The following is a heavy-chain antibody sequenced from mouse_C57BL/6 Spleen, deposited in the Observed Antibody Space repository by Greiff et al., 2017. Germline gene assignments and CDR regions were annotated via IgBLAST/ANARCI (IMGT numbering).Heavy chain of an antibody. CDR2: IDPSDSYT. D-gene: IGHD3-2*02. Sequence: QVQLKQPGAELVKPGASVKLSCKASGYTFTSYWMQWVKQRPGQGLEWIGEIDPSDSYTNYNQKFKGKATLTVDTSSSTAYMQLSSLTSEDSAVYYCARKGSSGDLDDWGQGTTLTVSS. V-gene: IGHV1-50*01. CDR3: ARKGSSGDLDD. CDR1: GYTFTSYW. J-gene: IGHJ2*01.